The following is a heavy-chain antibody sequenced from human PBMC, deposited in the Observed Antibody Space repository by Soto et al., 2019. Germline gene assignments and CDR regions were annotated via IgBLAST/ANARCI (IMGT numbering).Heavy chain of an antibody. CDR2: ISGSGGST. V-gene: IGHV3-23*01. J-gene: IGHJ5*02. D-gene: IGHD3-10*01. CDR3: AKDSITMVRGVIMGWFDP. CDR1: GFTFSSYA. Sequence: GGSLRLSCAASGFTFSSYAMSWVRQAPGKGLEWVSAISGSGGSTYYADSVKGRFTISRDNSKNTLYLQMNSLRAEDTAVYYCAKDSITMVRGVIMGWFDPWGQGTLVTVSS.